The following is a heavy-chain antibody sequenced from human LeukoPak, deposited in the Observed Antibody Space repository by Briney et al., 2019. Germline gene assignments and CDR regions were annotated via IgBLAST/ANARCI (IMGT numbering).Heavy chain of an antibody. CDR1: GFAFSSYA. CDR3: AKERNIVVVVAATQGGTDY. D-gene: IGHD2-15*01. Sequence: GGSLRLSCAASGFAFSSYAMSWVRQAPGKGLEWVSAISGSGGSTYYADSAKGRFTISRDNSKNTLYLQMNSLRAEDTAVYYCAKERNIVVVVAATQGGTDYWGQGTLVTVSS. J-gene: IGHJ4*02. V-gene: IGHV3-23*01. CDR2: ISGSGGST.